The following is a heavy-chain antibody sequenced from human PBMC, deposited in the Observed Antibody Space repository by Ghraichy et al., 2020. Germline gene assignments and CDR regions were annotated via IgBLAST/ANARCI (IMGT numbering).Heavy chain of an antibody. CDR2: ISAYNGNT. V-gene: IGHV1-18*04. J-gene: IGHJ5*02. CDR3: ARSEDTVVPAAHRPNWFDP. D-gene: IGHD2-2*01. CDR1: GYTFTSYG. Sequence: ASVKVSCKASGYTFTSYGISWVRQAPGQGLEWMGWISAYNGNTNYAQKLQGRVTMTTDTSTSTAYMELRSLRSDDTAVYYCARSEDTVVPAAHRPNWFDPWGQGTLVTVSS.